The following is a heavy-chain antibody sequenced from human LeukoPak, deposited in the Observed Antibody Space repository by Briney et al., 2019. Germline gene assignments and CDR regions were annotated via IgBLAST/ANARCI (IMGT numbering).Heavy chain of an antibody. CDR3: ARGFSRQLLCRFDY. D-gene: IGHD2-2*01. CDR2: IRYDGSNK. J-gene: IGHJ4*02. CDR1: GFTFSSYG. V-gene: IGHV3-30*02. Sequence: GGSLRLSCAASGFTFSSYGMHWVRQAPGKGLEWVAFIRYDGSNKYYADSVKGRFTISRDNSKNTLYLQMNSLRAEDTAVYYCARGFSRQLLCRFDYWGQGTLVTVSS.